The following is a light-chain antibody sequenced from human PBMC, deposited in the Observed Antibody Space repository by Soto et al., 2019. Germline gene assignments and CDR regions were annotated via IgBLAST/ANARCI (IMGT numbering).Light chain of an antibody. CDR2: SSS. Sequence: QSVLAQPPAASWTPGQRVTISCSGSYSNIGSSTANWYQQLPGTAPKLLIYSSSQRPSGVPDRFSGSKSGTSASLAISGLQSEDEADYYCAAWDDSLNGYVFGTGTKVTVL. CDR1: YSNIGSST. V-gene: IGLV1-44*01. CDR3: AAWDDSLNGYV. J-gene: IGLJ1*01.